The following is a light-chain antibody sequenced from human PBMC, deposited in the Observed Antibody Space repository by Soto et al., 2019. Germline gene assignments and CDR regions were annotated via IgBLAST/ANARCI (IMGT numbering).Light chain of an antibody. CDR2: AAS. Sequence: DIQVTQSPSSLSASVGDRVTITCRASQTINNYLNWYQQKPGEDPKLLIYAASSLQSGVPSRFSGSGSGTEFTLTISSLQSEDFATYYCQRSYSRLWTFGQGTKVEIK. CDR3: QRSYSRLWT. V-gene: IGKV1-39*01. CDR1: QTINNY. J-gene: IGKJ1*01.